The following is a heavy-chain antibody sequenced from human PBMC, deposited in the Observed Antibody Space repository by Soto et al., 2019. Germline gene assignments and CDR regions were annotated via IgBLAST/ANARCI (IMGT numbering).Heavy chain of an antibody. CDR3: ARELDGSGSYFTDY. V-gene: IGHV1-18*01. Sequence: QVQLVQSGAEVKKPGASVQVSCKASGYTFIIYGINWVRQAPGQGLEWMGWISASNGNTKYAQNLQGRVTMTTDTSTSTAYMELSSLRSDDTAVYYCARELDGSGSYFTDYWGQGTLVTVSS. CDR2: ISASNGNT. D-gene: IGHD3-10*01. CDR1: GYTFIIYG. J-gene: IGHJ4*02.